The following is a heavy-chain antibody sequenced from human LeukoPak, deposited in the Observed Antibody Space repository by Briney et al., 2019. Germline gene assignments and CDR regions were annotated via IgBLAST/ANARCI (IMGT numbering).Heavy chain of an antibody. V-gene: IGHV4-30-2*01. CDR1: GGSISSGGYY. Sequence: SETLYLTCTVSGGSISSGGYYWSWIRQPPGKGLEWIEYIYHSGSTYYNPSLKSRVAISVDTSKNQFSLKLSSVAAADTAVYYCARADPIAAAGPFDYWGQGTLVTVSS. CDR3: ARADPIAAAGPFDY. CDR2: IYHSGST. J-gene: IGHJ4*02. D-gene: IGHD6-13*01.